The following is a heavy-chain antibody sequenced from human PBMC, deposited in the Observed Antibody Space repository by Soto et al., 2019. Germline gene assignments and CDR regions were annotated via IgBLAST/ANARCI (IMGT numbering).Heavy chain of an antibody. CDR3: ERGHYSMDV. J-gene: IGHJ6*02. CDR2: INTISDT. CDR1: GFMFSDYY. V-gene: IGHV3-11*03. Sequence: QVQLMQSGGGVVKPGGSLRLSCAASGFMFSDYYMTWIRQTPVRGLEWVAYINTISDTNYADSVRGRFTIYRDNARNELFLKMKCLRLDVSAVYYSERGHYSMDVWGQGTTVTVSS.